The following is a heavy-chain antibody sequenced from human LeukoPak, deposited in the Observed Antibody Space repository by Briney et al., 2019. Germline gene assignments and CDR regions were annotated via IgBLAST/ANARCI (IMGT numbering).Heavy chain of an antibody. CDR1: GFTSSSYS. D-gene: IGHD6-13*01. CDR3: ARGTLSGVAAAGSFDY. J-gene: IGHJ4*02. V-gene: IGHV3-48*04. Sequence: PGGSLRLSCAASGFTSSSYSMNWVRQAPGKGLEWVSYISSSSSTIYYADSVKGRFTISRNNAKNSLYLQMNSLRAEDTAVYYCARGTLSGVAAAGSFDYWGQGTQVTVSS. CDR2: ISSSSSTI.